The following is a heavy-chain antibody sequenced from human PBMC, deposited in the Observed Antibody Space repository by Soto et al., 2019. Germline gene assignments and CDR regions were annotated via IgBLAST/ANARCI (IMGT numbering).Heavy chain of an antibody. J-gene: IGHJ4*02. CDR3: ATAPGTPPISGVGRPHLFDG. CDR1: GGSISSGGSY. D-gene: IGHD3-3*01. CDR2: IFYSDSF. V-gene: IGHV4-31*01. Sequence: QVQLQESGPGLVKSSQTQSLTCTVSGGSISSGGSYWYWIRQRPGKSLEWIGYIFYSDSFYYTPSLKCLVVIMAHTSKNQPTLTLRAASDADPAVYYCATAPGTPPISGVGRPHLFDGWGEGDLRTASS.